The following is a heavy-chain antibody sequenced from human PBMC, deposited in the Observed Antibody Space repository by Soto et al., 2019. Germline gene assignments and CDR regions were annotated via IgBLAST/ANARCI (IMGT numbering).Heavy chain of an antibody. Sequence: PSETLSLTCTVSGGSISGYYWSWIRQFPGKGLEWVGSIYFSGSTDYNPSLKSRVTISVDSVKNHFSLKLTSVTAADTAVYYCARVTETHFSYYDSTSLYYLFDYWGQGTLVTVSS. CDR3: ARVTETHFSYYDSTSLYYLFDY. V-gene: IGHV4-59*01. CDR2: IYFSGST. J-gene: IGHJ4*02. D-gene: IGHD3-22*01. CDR1: GGSISGYY.